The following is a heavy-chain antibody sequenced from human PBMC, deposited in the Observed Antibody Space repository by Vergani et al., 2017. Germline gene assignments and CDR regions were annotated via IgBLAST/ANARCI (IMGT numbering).Heavy chain of an antibody. V-gene: IGHV4-61*02. D-gene: IGHD4-23*01. CDR2: IHTGGST. CDR1: GESIRSGSHY. J-gene: IGHJ2*01. Sequence: QVQLLESGPGLVKPSETLSLTCTVSGESIRSGSHYWSWIRQPAGKGPEWIGHIHTGGSTDLNPSFKSRVSISVDTSKSQFSLKLNSVTVADTAVYYCARDFGGEWYFDLWGRGATVTVSS. CDR3: ARDFGGEWYFDL.